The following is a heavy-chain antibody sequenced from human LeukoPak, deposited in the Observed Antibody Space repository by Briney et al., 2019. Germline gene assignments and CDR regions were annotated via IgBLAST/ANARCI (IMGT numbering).Heavy chain of an antibody. CDR1: GFTFNSYS. CDR3: ARQPYLNFDY. V-gene: IGHV3-48*02. CDR2: ISSSSSTI. Sequence: GGSLRLSCAASGFTFNSYSMNWVRQAPGKGLEWVSYISSSSSTIYYADSVKGRFTISRDNAKNSLYLQMNSLRDEDTALYYCARQPYLNFDYWGQGTLVTVSS. D-gene: IGHD2/OR15-2a*01. J-gene: IGHJ4*02.